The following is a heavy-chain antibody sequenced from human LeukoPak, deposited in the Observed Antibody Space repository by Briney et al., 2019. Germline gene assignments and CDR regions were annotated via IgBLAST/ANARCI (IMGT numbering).Heavy chain of an antibody. D-gene: IGHD6-19*01. J-gene: IGHJ3*02. V-gene: IGHV4-59*08. CDR2: IYYTGST. CDR3: ARRWLAPGAFDI. Sequence: SETLSLTCTVSGGSISTYYWSWIRQPPGKGLEWIGYIYYTGSTSYNPSLKSRVTMSLDASKNQFSLKLSSVTAADTAVYYCARRWLAPGAFDIWGQGTMVTVSS. CDR1: GGSISTYY.